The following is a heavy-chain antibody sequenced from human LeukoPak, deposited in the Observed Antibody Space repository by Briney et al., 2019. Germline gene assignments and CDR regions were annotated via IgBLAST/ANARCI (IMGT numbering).Heavy chain of an antibody. CDR3: ARDLYYYGSSYYYGMDV. Sequence: PGGSLRLPCAASGFTFSSYGMHWVRQAPGKGLEWVAIIWYDGSNKFYADSVKGRFTISRDNSKNTLYLQMNSLRAEDTAVYYCARDLYYYGSSYYYGMDVWGKGTTVTVSS. V-gene: IGHV3-33*01. D-gene: IGHD3-10*01. CDR2: IWYDGSNK. J-gene: IGHJ6*04. CDR1: GFTFSSYG.